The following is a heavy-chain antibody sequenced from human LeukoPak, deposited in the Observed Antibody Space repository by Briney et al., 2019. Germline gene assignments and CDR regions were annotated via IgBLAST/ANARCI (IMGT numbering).Heavy chain of an antibody. D-gene: IGHD3-10*01. V-gene: IGHV4-59*01. CDR3: ARGRLGGSGSYYNVLDY. Sequence: KPSETLSLTCSVCGGSISSYYWSCIRQPPGEGLEWIGYISYSGSTNYNPSIKRRVTISVDASRNQFLLKLSSVTAADTAVYYCARGRLGGSGSYYNVLDYWGQGTLVTVSS. J-gene: IGHJ4*02. CDR2: ISYSGST. CDR1: GGSISSYY.